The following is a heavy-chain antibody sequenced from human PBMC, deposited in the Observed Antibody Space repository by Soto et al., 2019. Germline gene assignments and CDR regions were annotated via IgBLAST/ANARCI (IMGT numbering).Heavy chain of an antibody. CDR1: GFTFSSYG. D-gene: IGHD2-15*01. CDR2: IWYDGSNK. Sequence: VGSLRLSCAASGFTFSSYGMHWVRQAPGKGLEWVAVIWYDGSNKYYADSVKGRFTISRDNSKNTLYLQMNSLRAEDTAVYYCARGIIPNTPPIYYYYGMDVWGQGTTVTVSS. V-gene: IGHV3-33*01. J-gene: IGHJ6*02. CDR3: ARGIIPNTPPIYYYYGMDV.